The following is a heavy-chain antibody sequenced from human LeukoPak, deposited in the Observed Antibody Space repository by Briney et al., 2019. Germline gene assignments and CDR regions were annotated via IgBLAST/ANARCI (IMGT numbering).Heavy chain of an antibody. CDR1: GYTFTSYG. CDR3: ARVSSPYGSGVHYFDY. Sequence: VASVKVSCKASGYTFTSYGISWVRQAPGQGLGWMGWIGAYNGNTNYAQKLQGRVTMTTDTSTSTAYMELRSLRSDDTAVYYCARVSSPYGSGVHYFDYWGQGTLVTVPS. V-gene: IGHV1-18*01. D-gene: IGHD3-10*01. CDR2: IGAYNGNT. J-gene: IGHJ4*02.